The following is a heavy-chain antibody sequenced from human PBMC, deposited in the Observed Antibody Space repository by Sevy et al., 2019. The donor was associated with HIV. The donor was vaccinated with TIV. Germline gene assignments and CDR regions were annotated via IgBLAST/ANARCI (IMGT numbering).Heavy chain of an antibody. J-gene: IGHJ4*02. V-gene: IGHV3-30*04. Sequence: GGSLRLSCAASGFILSEYGMHWVRQAPGKGLEWVAVISHDGRNNKYNTDSVKGRFTISRDNSKNTLYLQMNSLRAEDTAIYYCARDRGEILSSAFNYWGQGPLVTVSS. CDR3: ARDRGEILSSAFNY. CDR2: ISHDGRNNK. D-gene: IGHD3-10*01. CDR1: GFILSEYG.